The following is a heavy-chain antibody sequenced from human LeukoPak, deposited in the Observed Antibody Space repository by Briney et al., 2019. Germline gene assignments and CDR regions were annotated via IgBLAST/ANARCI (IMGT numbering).Heavy chain of an antibody. V-gene: IGHV1-18*04. CDR1: GYTFTSYG. D-gene: IGHD5-18*01. CDR3: ARDGLGGRAMVTEPDY. J-gene: IGHJ4*02. Sequence: ASVKVSCKAFGYTFTSYGISWVRQAPGQGLEWMGWISAYDGNTNYAQKLQGRVTMTTGTSTSTAYMELRSLRSDDTAVYYCARDGLGGRAMVTEPDYWGQRTLVTVSS. CDR2: ISAYDGNT.